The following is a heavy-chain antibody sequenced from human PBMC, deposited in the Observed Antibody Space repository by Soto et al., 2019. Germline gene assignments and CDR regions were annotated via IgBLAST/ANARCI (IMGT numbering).Heavy chain of an antibody. CDR1: GGSISSSSYY. Sequence: PSETLSLTCTVSGGSISSSSYYWGWIRQPPGKGLEWIGSIYYSGSTYYNPSLKSRVTISVDTSKNQFSLKLSSVTAADTAVYYCARHFVQGYDFWSGYPLDYWGQGTLVTVSS. CDR3: ARHFVQGYDFWSGYPLDY. CDR2: IYYSGST. V-gene: IGHV4-39*01. J-gene: IGHJ4*02. D-gene: IGHD3-3*01.